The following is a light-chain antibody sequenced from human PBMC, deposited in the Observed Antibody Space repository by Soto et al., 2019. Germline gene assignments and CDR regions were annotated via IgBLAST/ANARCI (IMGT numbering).Light chain of an antibody. CDR2: KAS. CDR1: QSISSW. J-gene: IGKJ2*01. CDR3: QQYNSYPYT. V-gene: IGKV1-5*03. Sequence: TQSPSTLSASVGDRVTITCRASQSISSWLAWYQQKPGKAPNLLIYKASSLESGVPSRFSGSGSGTEFTLTISSLQPDDFATYYCQQYNSYPYTFGQGTKLEIK.